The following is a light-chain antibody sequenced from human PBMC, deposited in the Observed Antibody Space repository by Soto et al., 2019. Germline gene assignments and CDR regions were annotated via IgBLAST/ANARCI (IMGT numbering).Light chain of an antibody. CDR3: CSYAGSYTHV. CDR1: SSDVGYYNY. Sequence: QSALTQPRSVSGSPGQSVTISCTGTSSDVGYYNYVSWYRHHPDKAPKLMIYDVSQRPSGVPDRFSASKSGNTASLTISGLQAEDEADYYCCSYAGSYTHVFGTGTKVTVL. CDR2: DVS. J-gene: IGLJ1*01. V-gene: IGLV2-11*01.